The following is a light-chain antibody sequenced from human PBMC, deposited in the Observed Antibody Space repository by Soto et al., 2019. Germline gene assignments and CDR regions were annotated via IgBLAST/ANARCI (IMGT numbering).Light chain of an antibody. CDR2: TAS. J-gene: IGKJ1*01. CDR3: QEYNNYWT. CDR1: QTISRW. V-gene: IGKV1-5*01. Sequence: DIQMTQSASTLSASVGDTVTITCRASQTISRWMAWYQQKPGKAPRLLIYTASTLESGVPSRFSASGSGTEFTLTISSLHPDDFATYYCQEYNNYWTFGQGTKVEVK.